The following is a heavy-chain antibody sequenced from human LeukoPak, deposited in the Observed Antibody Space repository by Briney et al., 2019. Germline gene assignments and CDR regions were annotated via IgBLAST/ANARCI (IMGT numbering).Heavy chain of an antibody. CDR1: GYTFTGYY. J-gene: IGHJ5*02. CDR2: INPNSGGT. CDR3: ARDSVDGTGSWYNWFDP. D-gene: IGHD6-19*01. Sequence: ASVKVSCKASGYTFTGYYMHWVRQAPGQGLEWMGWINPNSGGTNYAQKFQGRVTMTRDTSISTAYMELSRLRSDDTAVYYCARDSVDGTGSWYNWFDPWGQGTLVTVSS. V-gene: IGHV1-2*02.